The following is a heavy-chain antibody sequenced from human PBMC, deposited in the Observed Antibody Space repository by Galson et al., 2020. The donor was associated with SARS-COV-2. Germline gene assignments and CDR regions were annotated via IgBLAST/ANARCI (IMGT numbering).Heavy chain of an antibody. V-gene: IGHV3-30-3*01. CDR1: GFTFSSYA. CDR2: ISYDGSNK. J-gene: IGHJ4*02. Sequence: AGSLRLSCAASGFTFSSYAMHWVRMAPGKGLEWVAVISYDGSNKYYADSVKGRFTISRDNSKNTLYLQMNSLRAEDTAVYYCATSLLWFGELLDWGQGTLVTVSS. D-gene: IGHD3-10*01. CDR3: ATSLLWFGELLD.